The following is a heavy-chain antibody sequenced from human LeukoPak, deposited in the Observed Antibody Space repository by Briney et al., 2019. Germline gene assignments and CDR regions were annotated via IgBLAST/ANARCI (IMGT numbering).Heavy chain of an antibody. D-gene: IGHD3-22*01. CDR3: ARASGYYDSSGYYAN. CDR1: GYTFTSYG. J-gene: IGHJ4*02. Sequence: ASVTVSCKASGYTFTSYGISWVRQAPGQGLEWMGWISAYNGNTNYAQKLQGRVTMTTDTSTSTAYMELRSLRSDDTAVYYCARASGYYDSSGYYANWGQGTLVTVSS. CDR2: ISAYNGNT. V-gene: IGHV1-18*01.